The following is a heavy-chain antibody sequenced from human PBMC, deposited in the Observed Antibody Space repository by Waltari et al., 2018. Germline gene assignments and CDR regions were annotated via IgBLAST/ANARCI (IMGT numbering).Heavy chain of an antibody. Sequence: LVQSGAEMKKPVPSVTVSCKASGYNCTGYAILWVRQAPGQGLEWMGRINPKNGDTHYAQKFQGRVAMTTDTSTNTAFMELHSLRSDDTAVYYCLRDSSGSHFDYWGQGTLVTVSS. D-gene: IGHD3-22*01. J-gene: IGHJ4*02. CDR2: INPKNGDT. V-gene: IGHV1-2*06. CDR1: GYNCTGYA. CDR3: LRDSSGSHFDY.